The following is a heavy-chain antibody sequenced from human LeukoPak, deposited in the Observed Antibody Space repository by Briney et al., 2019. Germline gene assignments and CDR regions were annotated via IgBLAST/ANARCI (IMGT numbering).Heavy chain of an antibody. D-gene: IGHD1-26*01. V-gene: IGHV1-8*01. Sequence: GASVKVSCKASGYTFTSYDINWVRQATGQGLEWMGWMNPNSGNTGYAQKFQGRVTMTRDTSISTAYMELSRLRSDDTAVYYCAGDFGEMGEWELVRYYYYYMDVWGKGTTVTVSS. CDR2: MNPNSGNT. J-gene: IGHJ6*03. CDR3: AGDFGEMGEWELVRYYYYYMDV. CDR1: GYTFTSYD.